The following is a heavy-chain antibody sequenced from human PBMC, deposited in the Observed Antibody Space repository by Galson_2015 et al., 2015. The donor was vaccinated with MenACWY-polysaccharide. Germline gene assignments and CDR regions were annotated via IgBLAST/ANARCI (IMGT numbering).Heavy chain of an antibody. J-gene: IGHJ6*02. Sequence: SLRLSCAASGFNFSTYTMNWVRQAPGKGLEWVSSISSSSSYINYADSVKGRFTISRDNARNSLYLQMNSLRAEDTAVYYCAALGYCSSGSCPQPWYHYGMDVWGQGTTVTVSS. V-gene: IGHV3-21*01. CDR2: ISSSSSYI. D-gene: IGHD2-15*01. CDR1: GFNFSTYT. CDR3: AALGYCSSGSCPQPWYHYGMDV.